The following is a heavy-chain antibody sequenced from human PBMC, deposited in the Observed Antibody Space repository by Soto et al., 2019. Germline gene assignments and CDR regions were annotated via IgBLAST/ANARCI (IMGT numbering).Heavy chain of an antibody. J-gene: IGHJ5*02. D-gene: IGHD2-2*01. CDR3: AKDNCISTSGYRLYNWFDP. CDR2: IAYDGSNK. Sequence: QVQLVESGGGVVQPGRSLRLSCVASGFTFSSYGMHWVRQAPGKGLEWVAVIAYDGSNKYYADSVKGRFTISRDNSKNTIYLQMNSLRAEDTAVYYCAKDNCISTSGYRLYNWFDPWGQGTLVTVSS. V-gene: IGHV3-30*18. CDR1: GFTFSSYG.